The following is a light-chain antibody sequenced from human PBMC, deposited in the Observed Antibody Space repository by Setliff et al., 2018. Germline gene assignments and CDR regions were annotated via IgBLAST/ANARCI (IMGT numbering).Light chain of an antibody. V-gene: IGLV2-14*03. CDR3: SSYTGSDTIV. CDR2: EVT. Sequence: QSVLTQPASVSGSPGQSVTISCTGTNNDVGAYNYVSWYQQHPGKAPKVLIYEVTNRPSGVSDRFSGSKSGNTASLSISGLQAEDEADYYCSSYTGSDTIVFGTGTKVTVL. CDR1: NNDVGAYNY. J-gene: IGLJ1*01.